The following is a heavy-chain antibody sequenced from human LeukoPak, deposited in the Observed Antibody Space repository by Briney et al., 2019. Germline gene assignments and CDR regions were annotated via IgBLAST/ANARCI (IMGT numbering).Heavy chain of an antibody. D-gene: IGHD3-9*01. V-gene: IGHV1-18*01. CDR2: ISGYNGNT. CDR1: GYTFTSYG. J-gene: IGHJ4*02. CDR3: ARAHWLLPRYYFDS. Sequence: ASVKVSCKASGYTFTSYGISWVRQAPGQGLEWMGWISGYNGNTKYAQKLQGRVTMTTDTSTRTAYMELRSLRSDDTAVYSCARAHWLLPRYYFDSWGQGTLVTVSS.